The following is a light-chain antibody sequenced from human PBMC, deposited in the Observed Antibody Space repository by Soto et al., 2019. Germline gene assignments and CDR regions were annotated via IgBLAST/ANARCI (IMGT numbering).Light chain of an antibody. J-gene: IGKJ1*01. CDR3: QQYGSSGT. CDR1: QFLSSY. V-gene: IGKV3-20*01. Sequence: EVLLTQSPATLSLAPGERATLSCRASQFLSSYLAWYQQKPGQAPRLLIYGASNRATGIPDRFSGSGSGTDFTLTISRLEPEDFAVYYCQQYGSSGTFGQGTKVDIK. CDR2: GAS.